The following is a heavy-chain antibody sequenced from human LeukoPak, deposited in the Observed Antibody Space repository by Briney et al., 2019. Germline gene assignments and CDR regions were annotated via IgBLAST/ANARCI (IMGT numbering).Heavy chain of an antibody. CDR2: IYYSGST. CDR3: ARGWGRGITGTLPFDY. D-gene: IGHD1-20*01. CDR1: GGSISSSY. V-gene: IGHV4-59*01. Sequence: PSETLSLTCTVSGGSISSSYWSWIRQPPGKGLEWIGYIYYSGSTNYNPSLKSRVTISVDTSKNQFSLKLSSVTAADTAVYYCARGWGRGITGTLPFDYWGQGTLVTVSS. J-gene: IGHJ4*02.